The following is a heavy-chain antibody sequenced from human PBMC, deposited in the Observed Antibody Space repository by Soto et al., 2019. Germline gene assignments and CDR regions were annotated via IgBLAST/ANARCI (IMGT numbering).Heavy chain of an antibody. Sequence: GGSLRLSCTASGFTLGSYVMIWVRQAPGKGLEWVAVISYDGSYKYYTDSVKGRFTISRDNFKNTLYLQMNSLRAEDTAVYYCAKSGGITALDPWGQGTQVTVSS. CDR3: AKSGGITALDP. D-gene: IGHD6-6*01. J-gene: IGHJ5*02. V-gene: IGHV3-30*18. CDR2: ISYDGSYK. CDR1: GFTLGSYV.